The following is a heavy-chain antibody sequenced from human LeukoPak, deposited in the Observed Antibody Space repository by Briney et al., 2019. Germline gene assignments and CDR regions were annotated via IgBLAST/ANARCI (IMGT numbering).Heavy chain of an antibody. J-gene: IGHJ5*02. D-gene: IGHD2-2*01. V-gene: IGHV3-64D*09. CDR1: GFTFSSYA. CDR2: ISSNGGST. Sequence: GGSLRLSCSASGFTFSSYAMHWVRQAPGKGLEYVSAISSNGGSTYYADSVKGRFTISRDNSKNTLYLQMSSLRGEDTAVYYCAGPTCLRGGYCSTNPWGQGTLVTVSS. CDR3: AGPTCLRGGYCSTNP.